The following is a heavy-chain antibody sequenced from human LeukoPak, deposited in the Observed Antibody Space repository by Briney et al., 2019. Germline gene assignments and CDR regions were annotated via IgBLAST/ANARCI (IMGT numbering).Heavy chain of an antibody. CDR1: GFTFSDYY. Sequence: GGSLRLSCAASGFTFSDYYMSWIRQAPGEGLEWVSYISSSSSYTNYADSVKGRFNISRDNAKNSLYLQMNSLRAEDTAVYYCARVVEMATIHFLTLRHYNWFDPWGQGTLVTVSS. D-gene: IGHD5-24*01. CDR2: ISSSSSYT. CDR3: ARVVEMATIHFLTLRHYNWFDP. V-gene: IGHV3-11*05. J-gene: IGHJ5*02.